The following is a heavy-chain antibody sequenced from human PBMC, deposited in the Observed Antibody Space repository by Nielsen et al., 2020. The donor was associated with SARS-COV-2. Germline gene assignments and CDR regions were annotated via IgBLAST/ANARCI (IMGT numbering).Heavy chain of an antibody. CDR1: GFTFSSYG. CDR2: ISYDGSNK. D-gene: IGHD1-14*01. J-gene: IGHJ1*01. Sequence: GESLKISCAASGFTFSSYGMHWVRQAPGKGLDWAAVISYDGSNKYYADSVKGRFTISRDNSKSTLYLQMNSLRGEDTAVYYCAKPTRPEPTDFQHWGQSTLVTVSS. CDR3: AKPTRPEPTDFQH. V-gene: IGHV3-30*18.